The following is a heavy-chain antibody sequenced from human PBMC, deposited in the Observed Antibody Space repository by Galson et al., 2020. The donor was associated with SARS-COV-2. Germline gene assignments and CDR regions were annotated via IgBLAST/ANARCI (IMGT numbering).Heavy chain of an antibody. Sequence: GESLKISCAASGFTFSSYAMSWVRQAPGKGLEWVSAISGSGGSTYYADSVKGRFTISRDNSKNTLYLQMNSLRAEDTAVYYCASNIVVVPAALGVNYYYYYYMDVWGKGTTVTVSS. CDR3: ASNIVVVPAALGVNYYYYYYMDV. CDR2: ISGSGGST. D-gene: IGHD2-2*01. V-gene: IGHV3-23*01. J-gene: IGHJ6*03. CDR1: GFTFSSYA.